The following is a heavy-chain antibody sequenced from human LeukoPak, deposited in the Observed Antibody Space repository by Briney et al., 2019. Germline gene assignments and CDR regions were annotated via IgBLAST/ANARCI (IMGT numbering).Heavy chain of an antibody. CDR2: ISGSGGST. CDR3: ARDIGEYSSSLDAFDI. J-gene: IGHJ3*02. CDR1: GFTFSSYA. Sequence: PGGSLRLSCAASGFTFSSYAMSWVRQAPGKGLEWVSAISGSGGSTYYADSVKGRFTISRDNSKNTLYPQMNSLRAEDTAVYYCARDIGEYSSSLDAFDIWGQGTMVTVSS. D-gene: IGHD6-6*01. V-gene: IGHV3-23*01.